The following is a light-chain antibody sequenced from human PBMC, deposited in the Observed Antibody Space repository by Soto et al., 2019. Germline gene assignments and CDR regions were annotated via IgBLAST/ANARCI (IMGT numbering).Light chain of an antibody. J-gene: IGKJ1*01. CDR1: QTISIF. Sequence: DIQMTQTPSSLSASVGDRVTITCRASQTISIFLNWYQQKPGKAPKLLIYGASTLQGGVPSRFSGSGSGTDFTLTISCLQPEDFATYYCQRSYGSPPWTFGQGTK. CDR2: GAS. CDR3: QRSYGSPPWT. V-gene: IGKV1-39*01.